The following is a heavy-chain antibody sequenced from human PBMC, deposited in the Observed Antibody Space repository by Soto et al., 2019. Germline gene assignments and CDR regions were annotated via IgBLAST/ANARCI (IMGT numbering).Heavy chain of an antibody. D-gene: IGHD5-12*01. CDR3: ARDRAKRERWLQSTFYYGMDV. J-gene: IGHJ6*02. CDR1: GGSISSYY. Sequence: SETLSLTCTVSGGSISSYYWSWIRQPPGEGLEWIGYIYYSGSTYYNPSLKSRVTISVDTSKNQFSLKLSSVTAAEKAVYYCARDRAKRERWLQSTFYYGMDVWGPGTTVTVYS. CDR2: IYYSGST. V-gene: IGHV4-59*01.